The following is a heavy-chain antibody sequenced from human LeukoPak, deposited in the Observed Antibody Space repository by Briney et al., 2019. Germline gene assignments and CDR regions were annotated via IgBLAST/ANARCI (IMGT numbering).Heavy chain of an antibody. CDR1: GYTFTGYY. D-gene: IGHD4-17*01. V-gene: IGHV1-2*02. CDR2: INPNSGGT. Sequence: GASVKVSCKASGYTFTGYYMHWVRQAPGQGLEWMGWINPNSGGTNYAQKFQGRVTMTRDTSISTAYMELSRLRSDDTAVYYCARDGVYDGDLPVLAHYFDYWGQGTLVTVSS. J-gene: IGHJ4*02. CDR3: ARDGVYDGDLPVLAHYFDY.